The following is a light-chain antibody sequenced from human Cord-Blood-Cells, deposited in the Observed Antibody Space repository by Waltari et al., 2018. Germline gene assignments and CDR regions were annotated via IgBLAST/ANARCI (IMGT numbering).Light chain of an antibody. CDR3: CSYAGSYTFV. V-gene: IGLV2-11*01. Sequence: QSALTQPRSVSGSPGQSVTIYCTGTSSDVGGYNYVSWYHQHPGKAPKLMIYDVSKRPSGVPDRFSGSKSGNTASLTISGLQAEDEADYYCCSYAGSYTFVFGTGTKVTVL. CDR2: DVS. CDR1: SSDVGGYNY. J-gene: IGLJ1*01.